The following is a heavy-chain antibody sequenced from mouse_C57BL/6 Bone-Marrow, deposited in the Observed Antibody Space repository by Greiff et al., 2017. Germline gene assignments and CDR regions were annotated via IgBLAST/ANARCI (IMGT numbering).Heavy chain of an antibody. V-gene: IGHV5-6*01. CDR2: ISSGGSYT. J-gene: IGHJ3*01. CDR1: GFTFSSYG. CDR3: ARPYGSSRAWFAY. D-gene: IGHD1-1*01. Sequence: EVQLVESGGDLVKPGGSLKLSCTASGFTFSSYGMSWVRQSPDKRLEWVATISSGGSYTYYPDSVKGRFTISRDNAKNTLYLQMSSLKSEDTAMYYCARPYGSSRAWFAYWGQGTLVTVSA.